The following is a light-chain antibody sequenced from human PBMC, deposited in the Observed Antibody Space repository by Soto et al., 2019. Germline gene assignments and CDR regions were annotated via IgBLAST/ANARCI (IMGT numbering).Light chain of an antibody. CDR3: STWDDSLSAVL. V-gene: IGLV1-47*01. CDR2: RNV. CDR1: SSNIGDNY. Sequence: QSVLTQPTSASGAPGQRVTISYSGSSSNIGDNYVYWYQQVPGLAPKLLIYRNVERPSGVPDRISGSKSGTSASLSISGLRSEDEADYYCSTWDDSLSAVLFGGGTKLTVL. J-gene: IGLJ3*02.